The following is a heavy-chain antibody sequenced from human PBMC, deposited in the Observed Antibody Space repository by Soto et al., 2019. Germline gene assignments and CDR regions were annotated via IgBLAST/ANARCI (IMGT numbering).Heavy chain of an antibody. CDR3: ARHNYGSGSTYFDY. CDR1: GGSISSYY. J-gene: IGHJ4*02. CDR2: IYYSGST. V-gene: IGHV4-59*08. Sequence: NPSETLSLTCTVSGGSISSYYWSWIRQPPGKGLEWIGYIYYSGSTNYNPSLKSRVTISVDTSKNQFSLKLSSMTAADTAVYYCARHNYGSGSTYFDYWGQGTLVTVSS. D-gene: IGHD3-10*01.